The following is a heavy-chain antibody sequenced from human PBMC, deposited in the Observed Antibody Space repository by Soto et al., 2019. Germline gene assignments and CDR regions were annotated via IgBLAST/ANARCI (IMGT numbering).Heavy chain of an antibody. D-gene: IGHD2-2*01. V-gene: IGHV3-23*01. Sequence: GGSLRLSCAASGFTFSSYAMSWVRQAPGKGLEWVSAISGSGGSTYYADSVKGRFTISRDNSKNTLYLQMNSLRAEDTAVYYCAKDTGFGVPAAINGPFGPWGQGTLVTVSS. CDR2: ISGSGGST. CDR3: AKDTGFGVPAAINGPFGP. J-gene: IGHJ5*02. CDR1: GFTFSSYA.